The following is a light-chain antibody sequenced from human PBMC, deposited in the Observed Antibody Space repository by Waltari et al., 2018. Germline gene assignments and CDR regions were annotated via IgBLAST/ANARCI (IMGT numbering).Light chain of an antibody. CDR3: QKYESLPAT. CDR1: QCIGIY. Sequence: EIVLTQSPGTLSLSPGERATLSCRASQCIGIYLACYQQKPGQAPRLLMYHASSRATGIPDSFSGSGSGTDFSLTISRLEPEDFAVYYCQKYESLPATFGQGTKVEIK. J-gene: IGKJ1*01. CDR2: HAS. V-gene: IGKV3-20*01.